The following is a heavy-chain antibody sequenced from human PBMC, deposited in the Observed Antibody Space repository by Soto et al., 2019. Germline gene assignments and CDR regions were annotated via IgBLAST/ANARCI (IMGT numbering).Heavy chain of an antibody. CDR2: INHSGST. V-gene: IGHV4-34*01. D-gene: IGHD2-2*01. Sequence: QVQLQQWGAGLLKPSETLSLTCAVYGGSFSGYYWSWIRQPPGKGLEWIGEINHSGSTNYNPSLKSRVTISVDTSKNQFPLKLSSVTAADTAVYYCARGIGNCSSTSCYDGPRLDAFDIWGQGTMVTVSS. J-gene: IGHJ3*02. CDR1: GGSFSGYY. CDR3: ARGIGNCSSTSCYDGPRLDAFDI.